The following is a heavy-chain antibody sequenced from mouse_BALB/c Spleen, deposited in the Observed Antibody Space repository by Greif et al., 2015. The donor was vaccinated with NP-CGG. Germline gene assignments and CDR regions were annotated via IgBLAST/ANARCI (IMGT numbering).Heavy chain of an antibody. CDR2: ISYDGSN. J-gene: IGHJ3*01. CDR3: AREGGYGNYVAWFAY. D-gene: IGHD2-1*01. V-gene: IGHV3-6*02. CDR1: GYSITSGYY. Sequence: EVKLMESGPGLVKPSQSLSLTCSVTGYSITSGYYWNWIRQFPGNKLEWMGYISYDGSNNYNPSLKNRISITRDTSKNQFFLKLNSVTTEDTATYYCAREGGYGNYVAWFAYWGQGTLVTVSA.